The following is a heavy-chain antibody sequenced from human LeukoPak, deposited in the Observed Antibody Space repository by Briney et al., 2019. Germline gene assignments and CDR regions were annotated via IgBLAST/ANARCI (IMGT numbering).Heavy chain of an antibody. CDR1: GGSISSYY. D-gene: IGHD2-8*02. Sequence: SETLSLTCTVSGGSISSYYWSWIRQPPGKGLEWIGYIYYSGSTYYNPSLKSRVTISVDTSKNQFSLKLSSVTAADTAVYYCARVPHTGGTGFDYWGQGTLVTVSS. CDR2: IYYSGST. J-gene: IGHJ4*02. V-gene: IGHV4-59*08. CDR3: ARVPHTGGTGFDY.